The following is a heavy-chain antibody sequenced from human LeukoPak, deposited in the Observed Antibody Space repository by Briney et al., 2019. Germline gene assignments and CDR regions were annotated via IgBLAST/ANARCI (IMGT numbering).Heavy chain of an antibody. CDR3: ARQLRRYSSGWTGRRAWFDP. D-gene: IGHD6-19*01. Sequence: SETLSLTCAVYGGSSSGYYWSWIRQPPGKGLEWIGEINHSGSTNYNPSLKSRVTISVDTSKNQFSLKLSSVTAADTAVYYCARQLRRYSSGWTGRRAWFDPWGQGTLVTVSS. V-gene: IGHV4-34*01. CDR1: GGSSSGYY. J-gene: IGHJ5*02. CDR2: INHSGST.